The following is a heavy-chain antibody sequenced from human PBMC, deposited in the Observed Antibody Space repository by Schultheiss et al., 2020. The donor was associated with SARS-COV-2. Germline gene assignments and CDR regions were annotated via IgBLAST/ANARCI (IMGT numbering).Heavy chain of an antibody. Sequence: SETLSLTCAVYGGSFSGYYWSWIRQPPGKGLEWIGSIYYSGSTDYNPSLKSRVTISLDTSKNQFSLKLSSVTAADTAVYYCARQGYYDSSGYPSYWYFDLWGRGTMVTVSS. D-gene: IGHD3-22*01. CDR3: ARQGYYDSSGYPSYWYFDL. CDR2: IYYSGST. J-gene: IGHJ2*01. CDR1: GGSFSGYY. V-gene: IGHV4-34*01.